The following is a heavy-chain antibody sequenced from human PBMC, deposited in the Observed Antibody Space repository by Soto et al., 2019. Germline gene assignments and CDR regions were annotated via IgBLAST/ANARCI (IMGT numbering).Heavy chain of an antibody. CDR1: GGSISSHY. CDR2: IYYRGST. Sequence: PSETLSLTCTVSGGSISSHYWSWVRQAPGKGLEWIGHIYYRGSTSYNPSLRSRSTISVDTSNNQLSLKLNPVTTADTAVYYCARDGREASGMDVWGQGTKVTVSS. D-gene: IGHD1-26*01. J-gene: IGHJ6*02. CDR3: ARDGREASGMDV. V-gene: IGHV4-59*11.